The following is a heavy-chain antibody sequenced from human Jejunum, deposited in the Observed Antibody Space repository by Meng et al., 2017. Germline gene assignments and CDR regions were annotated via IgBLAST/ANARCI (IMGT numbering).Heavy chain of an antibody. J-gene: IGHJ4*02. D-gene: IGHD1-7*01. CDR1: GGSITGTNW. CDR2: IYHSGTT. Sequence: QVALQGSGPGLVSPSGTRSLTCAVSGGSITGTNWWTWVRQAPGKGLVWIGEIYHSGTTNYNPSLKSRVAISADKSKNQFSLTLYSLSAADTAVYYCATRTRDSFDYWGQGSLVTVSS. V-gene: IGHV4-4*02. CDR3: ATRTRDSFDY.